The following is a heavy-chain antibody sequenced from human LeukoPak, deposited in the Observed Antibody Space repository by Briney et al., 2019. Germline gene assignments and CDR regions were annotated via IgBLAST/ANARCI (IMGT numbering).Heavy chain of an antibody. V-gene: IGHV1-8*01. J-gene: IGHJ6*02. D-gene: IGHD6-13*01. Sequence: ASVKVSCKASGYTFTSYDINWVRQATGQGLEWMGWMNPNSGNTGYAQKFQGRVTMTRNTSISTAHMELSSLRSEDTAVYYCARAYSSSWPINYYYYYGMDVWGQGTTVTVSS. CDR3: ARAYSSSWPINYYYYYGMDV. CDR2: MNPNSGNT. CDR1: GYTFTSYD.